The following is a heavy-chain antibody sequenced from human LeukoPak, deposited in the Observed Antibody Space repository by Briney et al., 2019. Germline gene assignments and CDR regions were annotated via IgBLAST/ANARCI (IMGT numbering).Heavy chain of an antibody. CDR2: IYYSGTT. CDR3: ARLLDNESSGNPDTFDM. V-gene: IGHV4-59*11. CDR1: GGSISSQY. J-gene: IGHJ3*02. Sequence: PSETLSLTCTVSGGSISSQYWPWIRQPPEEAREWFGYIYYSGTTMYNPSPQSRVIISLATTETYFTLKLTSVTAAGTAVYYCARLLDNESSGNPDTFDMWGQGTMVTVSS. D-gene: IGHD3-22*01.